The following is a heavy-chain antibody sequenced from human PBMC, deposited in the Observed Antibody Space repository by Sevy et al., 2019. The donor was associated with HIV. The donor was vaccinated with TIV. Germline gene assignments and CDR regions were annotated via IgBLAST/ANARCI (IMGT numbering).Heavy chain of an antibody. D-gene: IGHD3-9*01. CDR3: AKDFTGYNGMDV. V-gene: IGHV3-30*18. CDR2: ISYHGRDK. CDR1: GFTFNNAW. Sequence: GGSLRLSCAASGFTFNNAWMSWVRQAPGKGLEWVAVISYHGRDKFYADSVKGRFTISRDNSKNILYLQMNGLRIEDTAVYYCAKDFTGYNGMDVWGQGTMVTVSS. J-gene: IGHJ6*02.